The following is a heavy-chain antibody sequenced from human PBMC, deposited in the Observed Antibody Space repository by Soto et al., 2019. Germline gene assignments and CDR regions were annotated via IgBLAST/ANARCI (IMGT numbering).Heavy chain of an antibody. Sequence: EVQLLESGGGWVRPGGSQRLSCAASGVTFRTYAMTWVRQAPGKGLEWVASISASGGSIYYADSVQGRFTISRDNSKNTLYLQMNSLRADDTATYYCAKLPLGWELLGSLYSGMDVWGQGTTVTVSS. D-gene: IGHD1-26*01. CDR3: AKLPLGWELLGSLYSGMDV. CDR2: ISASGGSI. J-gene: IGHJ6*02. V-gene: IGHV3-23*01. CDR1: GVTFRTYA.